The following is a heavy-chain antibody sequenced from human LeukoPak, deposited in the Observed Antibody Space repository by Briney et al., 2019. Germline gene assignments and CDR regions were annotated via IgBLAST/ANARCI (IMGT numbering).Heavy chain of an antibody. V-gene: IGHV4-34*01. J-gene: IGHJ4*02. CDR1: GGSFSGYY. CDR2: INHSGST. CDR3: ANLYYYDSSGPN. Sequence: SSETLSLTCAVYGGSFSGYYWSWIRQPPGKGLEWIGEINHSGSTNYNPSLKSRVTISVDTSKNQFSLKLSSVTAADTAVYYCANLYYYDSSGPNWGQGTLVTVSS. D-gene: IGHD3-22*01.